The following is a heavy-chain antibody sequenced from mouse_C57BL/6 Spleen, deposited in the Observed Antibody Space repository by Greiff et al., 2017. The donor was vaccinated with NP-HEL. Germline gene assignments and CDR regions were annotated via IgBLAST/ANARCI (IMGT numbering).Heavy chain of an antibody. D-gene: IGHD4-1*02. CDR2: INPNYGTT. Sequence: VQLLPSGPALVQPGASVKISCTASGYSFTDYNMTWVKQSPGKSLEWIGVINPNYGTTSSNQKFKGKVTLTVDQSSSTGYMQLNNLASEDSAVYYRARSSTGTWGDYWGQGTTLTVSS. J-gene: IGHJ2*01. CDR3: ARSSTGTWGDY. CDR1: GYSFTDYN. V-gene: IGHV1-39*01.